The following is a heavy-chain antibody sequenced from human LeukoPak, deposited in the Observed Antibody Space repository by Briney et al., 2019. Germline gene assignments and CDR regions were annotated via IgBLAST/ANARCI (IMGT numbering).Heavy chain of an antibody. Sequence: ASVKVSCKASGYTSTSYDINWVRQATGQGLEWMGWMNPNSGNTGYAQKFQGRVTMTRNTSISTAYMELSSLRSEDTAVYYCAGGSYYGSGSYYPSGFDPWGQGTLVTVSS. V-gene: IGHV1-8*01. CDR2: MNPNSGNT. J-gene: IGHJ5*02. D-gene: IGHD3-10*01. CDR1: GYTSTSYD. CDR3: AGGSYYGSGSYYPSGFDP.